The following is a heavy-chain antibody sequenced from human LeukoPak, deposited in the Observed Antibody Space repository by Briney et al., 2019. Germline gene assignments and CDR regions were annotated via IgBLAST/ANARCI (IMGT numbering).Heavy chain of an antibody. Sequence: VASVKVSFKASGYTFTSYGISWVRQAPGQGLEWLGWISAYNGNTNYAQKLQGRVTMTTDTSTSTAYMELRSLRSDDTAVYYCARDAPYSSSSRYYGMDVWGQGTTVTVSS. V-gene: IGHV1-18*01. D-gene: IGHD6-6*01. CDR2: ISAYNGNT. J-gene: IGHJ6*02. CDR3: ARDAPYSSSSRYYGMDV. CDR1: GYTFTSYG.